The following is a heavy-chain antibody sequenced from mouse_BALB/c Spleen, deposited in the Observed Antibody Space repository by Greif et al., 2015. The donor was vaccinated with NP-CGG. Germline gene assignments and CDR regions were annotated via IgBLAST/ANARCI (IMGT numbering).Heavy chain of an antibody. V-gene: IGHV1-15*01. CDR3: TRSWDGY. CDR1: GYTFTDYE. J-gene: IGHJ2*01. Sequence: QVQLQHSGAELVRPGASVTLSCKASGYTFTDYEMHWVKQTPVHGLEWIGAIDPETGGTAYNQKFKGKATLTADKSSSTAYMELRSLTSEVSAVYYCTRSWDGYWGQGTTLTVSS. CDR2: IDPETGGT. D-gene: IGHD4-1*01.